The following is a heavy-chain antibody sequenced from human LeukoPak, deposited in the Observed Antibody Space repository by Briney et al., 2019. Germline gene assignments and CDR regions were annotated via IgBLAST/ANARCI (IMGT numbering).Heavy chain of an antibody. CDR1: GGSISSGGYY. V-gene: IGHV4-31*03. CDR2: IYYSGST. D-gene: IGHD3-9*01. Sequence: TLSLTCTVSGGSISSGGYYWSWIRQHPGKGLEWIGYIYYSGSTYYNPSLKSRVTISVDTSKNQFSLKLSSVTAADTAVYYCARVQFDWSTDYWGQGTLVTVSS. J-gene: IGHJ4*02. CDR3: ARVQFDWSTDY.